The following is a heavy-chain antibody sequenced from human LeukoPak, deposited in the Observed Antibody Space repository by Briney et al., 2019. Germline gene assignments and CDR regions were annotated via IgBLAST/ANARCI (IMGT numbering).Heavy chain of an antibody. Sequence: PGGSLRLSCAASGFTFSSYAMSWVRQAPGKGLEWVSAISGSGGSTYYADSVKGRFTISSDNSKNTLYMQMNSLRAEDTAVYYCAKDRARKATVTADYWGQGTLVTVSS. CDR2: ISGSGGST. J-gene: IGHJ4*02. D-gene: IGHD4-17*01. CDR1: GFTFSSYA. V-gene: IGHV3-23*01. CDR3: AKDRARKATVTADY.